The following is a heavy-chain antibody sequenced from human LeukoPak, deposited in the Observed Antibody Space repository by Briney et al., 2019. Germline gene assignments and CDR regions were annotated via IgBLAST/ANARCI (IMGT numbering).Heavy chain of an antibody. CDR1: GFTFSNYA. V-gene: IGHV3-23*01. CDR2: ISGGGGST. CDR3: AKQSAGSAAWYSLHYDF. Sequence: GGSLRLSCAASGFTFSNYAMNWVRQAPGKGLEWVSVISGGGGSTYYADSVKGRFTISRDNSKNTLYLQMNSLRAEDTAVYFCAKQSAGSAAWYSLHYDFWGQGTLVTVSS. D-gene: IGHD6-13*01. J-gene: IGHJ4*02.